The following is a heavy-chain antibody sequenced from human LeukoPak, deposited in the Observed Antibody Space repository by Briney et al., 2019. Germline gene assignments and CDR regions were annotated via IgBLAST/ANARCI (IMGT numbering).Heavy chain of an antibody. V-gene: IGHV4-4*07. Sequence: KTSETLSLTCTASGGSISNYDWSWIRQPAGKGLEWVGRIYTSGNTKYNPSVKGRVTKTIETTRYQFSLKMRAVTAADSIVYYWTKEGVLAATQFDEWGQGTSVTVSS. CDR1: GGSISNYD. J-gene: IGHJ4*02. CDR3: TKEGVLAATQFDE. CDR2: IYTSGNT. D-gene: IGHD2-15*01.